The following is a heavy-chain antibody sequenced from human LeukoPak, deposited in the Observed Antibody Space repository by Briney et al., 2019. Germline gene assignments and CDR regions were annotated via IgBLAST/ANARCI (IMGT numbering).Heavy chain of an antibody. D-gene: IGHD5-18*01. CDR1: GFTFSSYG. J-gene: IGHJ4*02. CDR2: ISGSGGST. Sequence: PPGGSLRLSCAASGFTFSSYGMSWVRQAPGKGLEWVSAISGSGGSTYYADSVKGRFTISRDNSKNTLYLQMNSLRAEDTAVYYCANSRRQLWFARYYFDYWGQGTLVTVSS. V-gene: IGHV3-23*01. CDR3: ANSRRQLWFARYYFDY.